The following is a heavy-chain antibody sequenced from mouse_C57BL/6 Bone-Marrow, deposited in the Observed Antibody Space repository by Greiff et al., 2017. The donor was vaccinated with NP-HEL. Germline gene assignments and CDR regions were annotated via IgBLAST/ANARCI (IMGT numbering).Heavy chain of an antibody. J-gene: IGHJ3*01. CDR2: IDPSDSYT. CDR3: ARGPFAY. CDR1: GYTFTSYW. V-gene: IGHV1-59*01. Sequence: QVQLKESGAELVRPGTSVKLSCKASGYTFTSYWMHWVKQRPGQGLEWIGVIDPSDSYTNYNQKFKGKATLTVDTSSSTAYMQLSSLTSEDSAVYYCARGPFAYWGQGTLVTVSA.